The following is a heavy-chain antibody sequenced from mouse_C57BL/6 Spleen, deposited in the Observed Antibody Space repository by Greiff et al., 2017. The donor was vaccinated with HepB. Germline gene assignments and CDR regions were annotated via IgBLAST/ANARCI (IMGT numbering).Heavy chain of an antibody. CDR3: AREGAYYYGSSFAY. CDR1: GYTFTSYG. V-gene: IGHV1-81*01. Sequence: VQLQQSGAELARPGASVKLSCKASGYTFTSYGISWVKQRTGQGLEWIGEIYPRSGNTYYNEKFKGKATLTADKSSSTAYMELRSLTSEDSAVYFCAREGAYYYGSSFAYWGQGTLVTVSA. J-gene: IGHJ3*01. D-gene: IGHD1-1*01. CDR2: IYPRSGNT.